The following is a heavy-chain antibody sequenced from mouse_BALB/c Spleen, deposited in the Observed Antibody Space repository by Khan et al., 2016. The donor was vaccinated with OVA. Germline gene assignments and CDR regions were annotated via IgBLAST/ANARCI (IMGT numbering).Heavy chain of an antibody. CDR1: GYTFTSYY. CDR3: TRSGYGTFAY. Sequence: VKLMESGAELVKPGASVRLSCKASGYTFTSYYLYWVKQRHGQGLEWIGDINPNNGGTNFNEKFRTKATLTVDKSSNTAYMELSRLTSEDSAVYYCTRSGYGTFAYWGQGTLVTVSA. J-gene: IGHJ3*01. V-gene: IGHV1S81*02. D-gene: IGHD1-1*02. CDR2: INPNNGGT.